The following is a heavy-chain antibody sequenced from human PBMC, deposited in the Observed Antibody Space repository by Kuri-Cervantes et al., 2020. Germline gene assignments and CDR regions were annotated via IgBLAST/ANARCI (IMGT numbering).Heavy chain of an antibody. CDR3: ARRKAAAGKEVDY. CDR2: IYYSGST. V-gene: IGHV4-59*12. CDR1: GGSISSYY. Sequence: GSLRLSCTVSGGSISSYYWSWIRQPPGKGLEWIGYIYYSGSTNYNPSLKSRVTISVDTSKNQFSLKLSSVTAADTAVYYCARRKAAAGKEVDYWGQGTLVTVSS. J-gene: IGHJ4*02. D-gene: IGHD6-13*01.